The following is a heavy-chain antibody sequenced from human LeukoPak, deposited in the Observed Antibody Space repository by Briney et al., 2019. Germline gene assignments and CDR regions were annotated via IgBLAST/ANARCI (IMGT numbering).Heavy chain of an antibody. CDR2: ISSSGSTI. D-gene: IGHD3-9*01. V-gene: IGHV3-48*03. Sequence: GGSLRLSCAASGFTFSSYEMNWVRQAPGKGLEWVSYISSSGSTIYYADSVKGRFTISRDNAKNSLYLQMNSQRAEDTAVYYCSRNDILTVCFDYWGQGTLVTVSS. CDR1: GFTFSSYE. J-gene: IGHJ4*02. CDR3: SRNDILTVCFDY.